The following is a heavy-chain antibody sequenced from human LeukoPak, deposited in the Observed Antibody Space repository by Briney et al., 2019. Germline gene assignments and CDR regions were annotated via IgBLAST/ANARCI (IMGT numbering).Heavy chain of an antibody. Sequence: GGSLRLSCAASGFTFSSYSMNWVRQAPGKGLEWVSSISSSSSYIYYADSVKGRFTISRDNAKNSLYLQMNSLRAEDTAVYYCAKGLVGATWLDYWGQGTLVTVSS. CDR1: GFTFSSYS. V-gene: IGHV3-21*04. D-gene: IGHD1-26*01. CDR3: AKGLVGATWLDY. CDR2: ISSSSSYI. J-gene: IGHJ4*02.